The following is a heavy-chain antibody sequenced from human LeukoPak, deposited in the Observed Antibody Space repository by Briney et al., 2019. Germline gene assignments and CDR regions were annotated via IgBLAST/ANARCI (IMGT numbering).Heavy chain of an antibody. D-gene: IGHD3-10*01. CDR2: ISAQHGQT. Sequence: ASVKVSCKTSGYSENFYGITWVRQVAGQGLEWMGWISAQHGQTEYAPNSQDRVTMTTDTYTNTAYMELSSLRSEDTAVYYCARHYGSGSYPIDYWGQGTLVTVSS. CDR3: ARHYGSGSYPIDY. J-gene: IGHJ4*02. V-gene: IGHV1-18*01. CDR1: GYSENFYG.